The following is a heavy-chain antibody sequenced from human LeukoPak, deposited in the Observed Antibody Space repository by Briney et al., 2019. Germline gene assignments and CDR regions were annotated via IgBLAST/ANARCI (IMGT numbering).Heavy chain of an antibody. V-gene: IGHV3-23*01. J-gene: IGHJ4*02. CDR3: TTDLLWFGESSY. D-gene: IGHD3-10*01. Sequence: GGSLRLSCAASGFTFSSYAMSWVRQAPGKGLEWVSAISGSGGSTYYADSVKGRFTISRDNSKNTLYLQMNSLKTEDTAVYYCTTDLLWFGESSYWGQGTLVTVSS. CDR2: ISGSGGST. CDR1: GFTFSSYA.